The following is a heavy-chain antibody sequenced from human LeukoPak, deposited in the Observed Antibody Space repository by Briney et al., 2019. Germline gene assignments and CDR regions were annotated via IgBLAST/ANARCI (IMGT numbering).Heavy chain of an antibody. Sequence: PGGSLRLSCAASGFTFDDYGMNWVRQAPGKGLEWVSGINWNGGNTGYADSVKGRFTISRDNAKNSLYLEMTSLRTEDTAVYYCAKDKTTLVRGVMTHWGQGTLVTVSS. V-gene: IGHV3-20*04. J-gene: IGHJ4*02. D-gene: IGHD3-10*01. CDR3: AKDKTTLVRGVMTH. CDR2: INWNGGNT. CDR1: GFTFDDYG.